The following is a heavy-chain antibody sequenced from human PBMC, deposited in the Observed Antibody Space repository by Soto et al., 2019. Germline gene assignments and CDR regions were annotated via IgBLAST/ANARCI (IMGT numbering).Heavy chain of an antibody. D-gene: IGHD6-6*01. V-gene: IGHV3-48*02. CDR2: ISSSSSTI. Sequence: GGSLRLSCAASGFTFSSYSMNWVRQAPGKGLEWVSYISSSSSTIYYADSVKGRFTISRDNAKNSLYLQMNSLRDEDTAVYYCARDLWQLAASILYNWFDPWGQGTLVTVSS. CDR3: ARDLWQLAASILYNWFDP. J-gene: IGHJ5*02. CDR1: GFTFSSYS.